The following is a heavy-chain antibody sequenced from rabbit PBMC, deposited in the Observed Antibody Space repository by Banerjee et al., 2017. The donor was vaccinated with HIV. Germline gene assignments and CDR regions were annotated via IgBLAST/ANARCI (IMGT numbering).Heavy chain of an antibody. CDR2: IAAGSGST. CDR1: GFDFSSGYW. Sequence: QEQLVESGGGLVTLGGSLTLSCKASGFDFSSGYWVSWVRQAPGKGLEWIGTIAAGSGSTWYASWAKGRFTISKTSSTTVTLQMTSLTAADTATYFCATGADTFYSWGPGTLVTVS. J-gene: IGHJ2*01. V-gene: IGHV1S45*01. CDR3: ATGADTFYS.